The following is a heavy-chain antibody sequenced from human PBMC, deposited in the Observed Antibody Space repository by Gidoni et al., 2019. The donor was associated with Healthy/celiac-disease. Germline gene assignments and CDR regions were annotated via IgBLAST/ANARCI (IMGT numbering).Heavy chain of an antibody. CDR3: AKEGVRAVAGY. CDR2: ISGSGGST. Sequence: EVQLLESGGGLVQPGGSLRRHCAASGFTFSSYAMSWVRQAPGKGLGLVSAISGSGGSTYYADSVKGRFTISRDNSKNTLYLQMNSLRAEDTAVYYCAKEGVRAVAGYWGQGTLVTVSS. D-gene: IGHD6-19*01. J-gene: IGHJ4*02. CDR1: GFTFSSYA. V-gene: IGHV3-23*01.